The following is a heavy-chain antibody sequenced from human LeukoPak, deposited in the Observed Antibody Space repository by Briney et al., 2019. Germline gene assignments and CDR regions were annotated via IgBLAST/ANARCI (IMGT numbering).Heavy chain of an antibody. V-gene: IGHV3-15*01. J-gene: IGHJ4*02. CDR2: LKSKSDGGTR. D-gene: IGHD1-26*01. CDR1: GFTVTNAW. Sequence: GGSLRLSCAASGFTVTNAWMNWVRQAPGKGLEWVGLLKSKSDGGTRDYAAPVKGRFTISRDDSSNTFYLQMNTLRAEDTAVYYCARAWVGAAGFFDCWGQGTLVTVSS. CDR3: ARAWVGAAGFFDC.